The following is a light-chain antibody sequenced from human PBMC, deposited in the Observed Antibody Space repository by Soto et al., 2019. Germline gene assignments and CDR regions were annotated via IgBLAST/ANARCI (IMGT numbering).Light chain of an antibody. V-gene: IGKV1-5*03. CDR2: EAS. CDR3: QQYNTFLT. CDR1: HNLIKW. Sequence: IQMTQSTSSLSGSVGDRVTITCRASHNLIKWLAWYQQKPGKAPKLLIYEASSLQSGVPSRFSGSGSGTEFTLTISILQPDDVATYSCQQYNTFLTFGGRTKVDIK. J-gene: IGKJ4*01.